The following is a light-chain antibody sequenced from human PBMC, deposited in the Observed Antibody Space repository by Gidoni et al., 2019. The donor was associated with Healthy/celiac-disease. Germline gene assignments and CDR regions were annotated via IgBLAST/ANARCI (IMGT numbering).Light chain of an antibody. CDR2: DVS. CDR3: NSYTSNSTRV. CDR1: SSYVGGYNY. Sequence: QSALTQPASVSGSPGQSITISCTGTSSYVGGYNYVSWYQQHPGKAPKLMIYDVSNRPSGVSNRFSGSKSGNTASLTISGLQAEDEADYYCNSYTSNSTRVFGGGTKLTVL. V-gene: IGLV2-14*01. J-gene: IGLJ3*02.